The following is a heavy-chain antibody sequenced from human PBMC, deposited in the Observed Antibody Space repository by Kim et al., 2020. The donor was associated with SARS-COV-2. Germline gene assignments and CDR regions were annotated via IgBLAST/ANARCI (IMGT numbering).Heavy chain of an antibody. CDR3: ARGYGGNNGLADFDY. CDR2: IYYSGST. V-gene: IGHV4-59*13. D-gene: IGHD4-17*01. J-gene: IGHJ4*02. CDR1: GGSISSYY. Sequence: SETLSLTCTVSGGSISSYYWSWIRQPPGKGLEWIGYIYYSGSTNYNPSLKSRVTISVDTSKNQFSLKLSSVTAADTAVYYCARGYGGNNGLADFDYWGQGTLVTVSS.